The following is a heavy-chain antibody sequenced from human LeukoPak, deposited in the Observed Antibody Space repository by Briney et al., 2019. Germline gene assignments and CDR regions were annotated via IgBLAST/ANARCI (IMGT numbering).Heavy chain of an antibody. Sequence: SQTLSLTCTVSGGSINSDDYYWTWIRQPPGKGLEWIGYIYYSGSTYYNPSLKSRVTISVDTSKNQFSLKLSSVTAADTAVYYCARWGQRLFDYWGQGTLVTVSS. V-gene: IGHV4-30-4*01. CDR2: IYYSGST. J-gene: IGHJ4*02. D-gene: IGHD6-25*01. CDR3: ARWGQRLFDY. CDR1: GGSINSDDYY.